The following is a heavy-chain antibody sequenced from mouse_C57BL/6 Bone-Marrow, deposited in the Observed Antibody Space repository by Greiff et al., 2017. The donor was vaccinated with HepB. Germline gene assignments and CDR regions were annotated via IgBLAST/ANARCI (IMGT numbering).Heavy chain of an antibody. J-gene: IGHJ4*01. V-gene: IGHV5-4*01. CDR1: GFTFSSYA. CDR3: ARDYDYDDAMDY. CDR2: ISDGGSYT. Sequence: EVQLQQSGGGLVKPGGSLKLSCAASGFTFSSYAMSWVRQTPEKRLEWVATISDGGSYTYYPDNVKGRFSISRDNAKNNLYLQMNHLKSEDTAMYYCARDYDYDDAMDYWGQGTSVTVSS. D-gene: IGHD2-4*01.